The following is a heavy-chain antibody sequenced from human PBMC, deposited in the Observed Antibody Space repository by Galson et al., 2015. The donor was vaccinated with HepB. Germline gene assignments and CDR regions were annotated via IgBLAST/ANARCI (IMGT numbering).Heavy chain of an antibody. J-gene: IGHJ4*02. V-gene: IGHV3-30*04. CDR3: ARDPIRGGISGGFDY. Sequence: SLRLSCAASGFTFSSYAMHWVRQAPGKGLEWVAVISYDGSKKYYADSVKGRFTISRDNSKNTLYLQMNSLRAEDTAVYFCARDPIRGGISGGFDYWGQGTLVTVSS. CDR2: ISYDGSKK. CDR1: GFTFSSYA. D-gene: IGHD3-10*01.